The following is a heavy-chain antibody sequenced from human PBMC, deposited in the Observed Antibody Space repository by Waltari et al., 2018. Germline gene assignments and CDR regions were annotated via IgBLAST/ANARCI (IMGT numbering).Heavy chain of an antibody. Sequence: EVQVVESGGGLVQPGGSLRLPCEASGFTCSNCWRNWVRQAPGKGVEWVAKINPDGSAKTYVDSVKGRFTISRDNAKNSLYLPMNSLRAEDTAVYYCVRDLRWAFDIWGQGTMVTVSA. D-gene: IGHD2-15*01. CDR3: VRDLRWAFDI. CDR2: INPDGSAK. CDR1: GFTCSNCW. V-gene: IGHV3-7*01. J-gene: IGHJ3*02.